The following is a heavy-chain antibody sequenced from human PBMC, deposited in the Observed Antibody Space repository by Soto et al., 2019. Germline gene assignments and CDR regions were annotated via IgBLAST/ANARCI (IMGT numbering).Heavy chain of an antibody. V-gene: IGHV3-30-3*01. CDR3: ARDHNFYYFDY. CDR2: ISYDGSNK. CDR1: GFTFSSYA. Sequence: GGSLRLSCAASGFTFSSYAMHWVRQVPGKGLEWVAVISYDGSNKYYADSVKGRFTISRDNSKNTLYLQMNSLRAEDTAVYYCARDHNFYYFDYWGQGTLVTVSS. J-gene: IGHJ4*02.